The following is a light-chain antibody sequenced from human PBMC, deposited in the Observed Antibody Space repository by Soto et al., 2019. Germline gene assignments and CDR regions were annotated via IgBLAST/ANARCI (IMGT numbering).Light chain of an antibody. V-gene: IGKV1-39*01. J-gene: IGKJ2*01. CDR2: AAS. CDR1: QSISSY. CDR3: QPSYSTPQS. Sequence: DIQMTQSPSSLSASVGDRVTITCRASQSISSYLNWYQQKPGKAPKLLIYAASSLESGVPSRFSGSGAGTDFTLTISSLQPEDFSTYSCQPSYSTPQSFGQGTKREIK.